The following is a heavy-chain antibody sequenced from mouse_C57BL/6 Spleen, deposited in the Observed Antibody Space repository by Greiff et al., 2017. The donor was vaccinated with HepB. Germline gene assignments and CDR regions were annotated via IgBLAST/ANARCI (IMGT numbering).Heavy chain of an antibody. D-gene: IGHD1-1*01. J-gene: IGHJ1*03. CDR2: IYPGNSDT. CDR1: GYTFTSYW. Sequence: EVQLQQSGTVLARPGASVKMSCKTSGYTFTSYWMHWVKQRPGQGLEWIGAIYPGNSDTSYNQKFKGKAKLTAVTSASTAYMELSSLTNEDSAVYYGTRGYGRDGYWYFDVWGTGTTVTVSS. V-gene: IGHV1-5*01. CDR3: TRGYGRDGYWYFDV.